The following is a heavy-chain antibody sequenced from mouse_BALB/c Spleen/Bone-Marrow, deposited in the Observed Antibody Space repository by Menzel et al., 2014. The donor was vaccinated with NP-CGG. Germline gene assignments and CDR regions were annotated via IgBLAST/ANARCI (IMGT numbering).Heavy chain of an antibody. Sequence: EVQLQQSGPDLAKPSQSLSLPCTVTGYSITSGYSWHWIRQFPGNTLEWMGYIHYSGSTNYNPSLKSRISITRDTSKNQFFLQLNSVTTEDTATYYCAREGAYYRYDYAMDYWGQGTSVTVSS. CDR3: AREGAYYRYDYAMDY. D-gene: IGHD2-14*01. CDR2: IHYSGST. V-gene: IGHV3-1*02. CDR1: GYSITSGYS. J-gene: IGHJ4*01.